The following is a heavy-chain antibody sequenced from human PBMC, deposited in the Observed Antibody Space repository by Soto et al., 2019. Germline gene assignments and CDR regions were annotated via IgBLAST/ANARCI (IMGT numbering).Heavy chain of an antibody. CDR1: GFTVSSNY. CDR2: IYSGGST. D-gene: IGHD1-26*01. CDR3: ARARSGNYFYYGLDV. J-gene: IGHJ6*02. V-gene: IGHV3-53*01. Sequence: LRLSCAASGFTVSSNYMSWVRQAPGKGLEWVSVIYSGGSTNYADSVKGRFTISRDISKNTVYFQMNSLRAEDTAVYYCARARSGNYFYYGLDVWGQGTTVTVSS.